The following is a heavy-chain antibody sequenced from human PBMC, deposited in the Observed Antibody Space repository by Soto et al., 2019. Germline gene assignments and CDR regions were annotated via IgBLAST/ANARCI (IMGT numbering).Heavy chain of an antibody. J-gene: IGHJ4*02. V-gene: IGHV4-4*07. CDR2: IHSSVTT. CDR3: ARDRIIGTSYPDY. D-gene: IGHD1-7*01. CDR1: SGSINSFY. Sequence: SETLSLTCTVSSGSINSFYWAWMRQPAGKGLEWIGRIHSSVTTNYNPSLSSRVTMSVDPSKNQFSLRLTSVTAADTAVYYCARDRIIGTSYPDYCGQGILVTV.